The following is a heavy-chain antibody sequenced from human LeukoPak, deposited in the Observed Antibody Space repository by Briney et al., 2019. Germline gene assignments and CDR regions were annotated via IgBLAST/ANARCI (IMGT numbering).Heavy chain of an antibody. J-gene: IGHJ4*02. V-gene: IGHV1-69*04. CDR2: IIPIFGIA. CDR1: GGTFSSYA. Sequence: ASVTVSCKASGGTFSSYAISWVRQAPGQGLEWMGRIIPIFGIANYAQEFQGRVTITADKSTSTAYMELSSLRSEDTAVYYCATYYYDSSGYYRAGYYFDYWGQGTLVTVSS. CDR3: ATYYYDSSGYYRAGYYFDY. D-gene: IGHD3-22*01.